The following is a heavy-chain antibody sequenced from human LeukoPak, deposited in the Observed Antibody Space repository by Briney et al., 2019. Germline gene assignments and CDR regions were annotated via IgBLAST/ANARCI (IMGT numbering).Heavy chain of an antibody. V-gene: IGHV1-18*01. D-gene: IGHD1-26*01. CDR3: ARVRIVGAFDY. Sequence: ASVKVSCKASGYTFTSYDINWVRQATGQGLEWMGWISAYNGNTNYAQKLQGRVTMTTDTSTSTAYMELRSLRSDDTAVYYCARVRIVGAFDYWGQGTLVTVSS. CDR1: GYTFTSYD. CDR2: ISAYNGNT. J-gene: IGHJ4*02.